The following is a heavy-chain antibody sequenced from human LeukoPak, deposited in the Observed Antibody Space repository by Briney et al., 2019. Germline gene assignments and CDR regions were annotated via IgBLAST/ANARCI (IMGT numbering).Heavy chain of an antibody. D-gene: IGHD6-13*01. V-gene: IGHV3-30*18. Sequence: GSLRLSCAASGFTFSTYGMHWVRQAPGKGLEWVAVILFDGNNKYYADSVRGRFTISRDNSKNTLYLQMNSLRDEDTAVYYCAKDGEHSSGWYPGNWGQGTLVIVSS. J-gene: IGHJ4*02. CDR2: ILFDGNNK. CDR1: GFTFSTYG. CDR3: AKDGEHSSGWYPGN.